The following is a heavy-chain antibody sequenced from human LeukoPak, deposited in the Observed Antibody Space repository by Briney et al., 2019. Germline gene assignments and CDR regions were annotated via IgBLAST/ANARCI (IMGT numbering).Heavy chain of an antibody. V-gene: IGHV3-11*01. D-gene: IGHD3-22*01. CDR2: ISSSGSTI. CDR1: GFTFSDYY. Sequence: GALRLSCAASGFTFSDYYMSRIRQAPGKGLEGVSYISSSGSTIYYADSVKGRFTISRDNAKNSLYLQMNSLRAEDTAVYYCARVGYYDSSGYFRDWGQGTLVTVSS. J-gene: IGHJ1*01. CDR3: ARVGYYDSSGYFRD.